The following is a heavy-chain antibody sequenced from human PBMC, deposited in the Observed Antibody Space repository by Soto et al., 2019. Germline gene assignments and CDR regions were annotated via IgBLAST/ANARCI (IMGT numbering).Heavy chain of an antibody. CDR1: GGSISSYY. J-gene: IGHJ6*02. CDR3: ARGIEYSSSSGYYYYGMDV. Sequence: TLSLTCTVSGGSISSYYWSWIRQPPGKGLEWIGYIYYSGSTNYNPSLKSRVTISVDTSKNQFSLKLSSVTAADTAVYYCARGIEYSSSSGYYYYGMDVWGQGTTVTAP. D-gene: IGHD6-6*01. V-gene: IGHV4-59*01. CDR2: IYYSGST.